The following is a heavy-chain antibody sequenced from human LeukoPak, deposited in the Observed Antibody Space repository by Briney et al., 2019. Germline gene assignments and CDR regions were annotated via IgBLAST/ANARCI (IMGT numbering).Heavy chain of an antibody. D-gene: IGHD2-21*02. CDR3: AKSKVVTTIPYYFDY. V-gene: IGHV3-9*01. Sequence: SLRLSCAASGFTLDDYAMHWVRQVSGKGLEWVSGISWNSGSIDYADSVKGRFTISRDNAKNSLYLQMNSLRAEDTALYYCAKSKVVTTIPYYFDYWGQGTLVTVSS. CDR1: GFTLDDYA. J-gene: IGHJ4*02. CDR2: ISWNSGSI.